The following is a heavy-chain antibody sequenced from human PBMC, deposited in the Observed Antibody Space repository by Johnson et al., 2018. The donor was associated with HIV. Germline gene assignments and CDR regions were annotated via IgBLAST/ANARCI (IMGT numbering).Heavy chain of an antibody. D-gene: IGHD2/OR15-2a*01. Sequence: EVQLVESGGGVVRPGGSLRLSCAASGFNFDDYGMSWVRQTPGEGLEWVSGISGNSGSKGYADSVKGRFTISRDNAKNSLYLQMNSLRAEDTALYYCAKDIRSGGLWQGAFDIWGQGTMVTVSS. J-gene: IGHJ3*02. CDR2: ISGNSGSK. CDR3: AKDIRSGGLWQGAFDI. V-gene: IGHV3-9*01. CDR1: GFNFDDYG.